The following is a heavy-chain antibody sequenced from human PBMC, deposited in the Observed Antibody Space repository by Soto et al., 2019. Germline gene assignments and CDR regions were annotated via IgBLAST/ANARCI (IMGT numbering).Heavy chain of an antibody. D-gene: IGHD6-19*01. V-gene: IGHV3-53*01. CDR2: IYGGGTT. Sequence: EVQLVESGGGLIQPGGSLRLSCAASGFAVSSKYMTWVRQAPGKGLEWVSVIYGGGTTYYADSVKGRLNIYRDTSKNTLYLQMNRLRAQDTAVYYCVKTTGWPGFDFGGQGTLVTVS. CDR3: VKTTGWPGFDF. CDR1: GFAVSSKY. J-gene: IGHJ4*02.